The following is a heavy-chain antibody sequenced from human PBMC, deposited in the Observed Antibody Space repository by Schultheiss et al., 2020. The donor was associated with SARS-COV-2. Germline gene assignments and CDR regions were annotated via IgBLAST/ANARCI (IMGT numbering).Heavy chain of an antibody. J-gene: IGHJ4*02. V-gene: IGHV2-5*01. CDR2: IYWNDDK. D-gene: IGHD3-9*01. Sequence: SGPTLVKPTQTLTLTCTFSGFSLSTSGVGVGWIRQPPGKALEWLALIYWNDDKRYSPSLKSRLTITKDTSKNQVVLTMTNMDPVDTATYYCAHSLWGQRILTGYVDYWGQGTLVTVSS. CDR3: AHSLWGQRILTGYVDY. CDR1: GFSLSTSGVG.